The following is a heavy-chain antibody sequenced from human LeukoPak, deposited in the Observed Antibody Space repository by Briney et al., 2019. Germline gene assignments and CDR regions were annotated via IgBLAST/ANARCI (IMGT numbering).Heavy chain of an antibody. CDR3: ARDQARGQPGTVDY. CDR2: ISYDGSNK. J-gene: IGHJ4*02. Sequence: GGSVPLLCSASGFTFSRQLMHWARQAPGKGLEWVAVISYDGSNKYYADSVKGRFTISRDNSKNTLYLQMNSLRAEDTAVYYCARDQARGQPGTVDYWGQGILVTVSS. D-gene: IGHD6-13*01. CDR1: GFTFSRQL. V-gene: IGHV3-30-3*01.